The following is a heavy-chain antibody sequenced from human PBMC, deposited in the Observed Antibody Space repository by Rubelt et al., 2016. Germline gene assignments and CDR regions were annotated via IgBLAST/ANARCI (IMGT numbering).Heavy chain of an antibody. Sequence: EVQLVESGGGLVQPGGFLRLSSAASGFTFSSYRLNWVRQAPGKGLEWISSITGGSSYIHYADSVKGRFTISRDNARNSLSLQMHSLGAEDTAVYYCVRDPHALDFWGQGTLVTVSS. V-gene: IGHV3-21*01. CDR3: VRDPHALDF. CDR2: ITGGSSYI. CDR1: GFTFSSYR. J-gene: IGHJ4*02.